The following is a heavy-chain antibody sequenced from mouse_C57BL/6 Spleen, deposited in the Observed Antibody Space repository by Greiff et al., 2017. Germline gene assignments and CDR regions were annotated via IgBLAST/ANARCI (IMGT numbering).Heavy chain of an antibody. CDR2: ISDGGSYT. V-gene: IGHV5-4*01. Sequence: EVKVVESGGGLVKPGGSLNLSCAASGFTFSSYAMSWVRQTPEKRLEWVATISDGGSYTYYPDNVKGRFTISRDNAKNNLYLQMSHLKSEDTAMYYCARDYGNYEDAMDYWGQGTSVTVSS. J-gene: IGHJ4*01. CDR3: ARDYGNYEDAMDY. D-gene: IGHD2-1*01. CDR1: GFTFSSYA.